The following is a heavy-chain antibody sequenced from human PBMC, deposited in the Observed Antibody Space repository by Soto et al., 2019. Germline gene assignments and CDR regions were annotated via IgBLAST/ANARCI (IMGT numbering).Heavy chain of an antibody. J-gene: IGHJ6*03. CDR3: ARARWPGYGDYGGTYYYYMDV. D-gene: IGHD4-17*01. CDR1: GYTFTSYG. Sequence: ASVKVSCKASGYTFTSYGISWVRQAPGQGLEWMGWISAYNGNTNYAQKLQGRVTMTTDTSTSTAYMELRSLRSDDTAVYYCARARWPGYGDYGGTYYYYMDVWGKGTTVTVSS. V-gene: IGHV1-18*01. CDR2: ISAYNGNT.